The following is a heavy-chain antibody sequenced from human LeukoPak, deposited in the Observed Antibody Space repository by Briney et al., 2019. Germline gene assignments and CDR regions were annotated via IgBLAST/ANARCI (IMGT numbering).Heavy chain of an antibody. CDR3: ARDPTTMTTFFDS. Sequence: SETLSLTCAVYGGSFSGYYWSWIRQPPGKGLEWIGEINHSGSTNYNPSLKSRVTISVDTSKNQFSLKLSSVTAADTAVYFCARDPTTMTTFFDSWGQGTLVTVSS. CDR2: INHSGST. J-gene: IGHJ4*02. CDR1: GGSFSGYY. D-gene: IGHD4-17*01. V-gene: IGHV4-34*01.